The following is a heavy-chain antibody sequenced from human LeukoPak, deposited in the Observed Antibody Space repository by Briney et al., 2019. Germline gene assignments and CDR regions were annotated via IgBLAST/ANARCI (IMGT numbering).Heavy chain of an antibody. CDR3: AKDGSYCSGGSCYSDYYFDY. CDR1: GFTVSSNY. CDR2: IYSGGST. J-gene: IGHJ4*02. D-gene: IGHD2-15*01. Sequence: GGSLRLSCAASGFTVSSNYMSWVRQAPGKGLGWVSVIYSGGSTYYADSVKGRFTISRDNSKNTLYLQMNSLRAEDTAVYYCAKDGSYCSGGSCYSDYYFDYWGQGTLVTVSS. V-gene: IGHV3-53*01.